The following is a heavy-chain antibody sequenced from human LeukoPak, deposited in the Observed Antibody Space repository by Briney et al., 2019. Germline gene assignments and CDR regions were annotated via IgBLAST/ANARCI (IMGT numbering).Heavy chain of an antibody. CDR2: INPNSGGT. J-gene: IGHJ3*02. V-gene: IGHV1-2*06. CDR3: ASTSMIELSDAFDI. Sequence: ASVKVSCKASGYTFTGYYMHWVRQAPGQGLEWMGQINPNSGGTNYAQKFQGRVTMTRDTSISTAYMELSRLRSDDTAVYYCASTSMIELSDAFDIWGQGTMVTVSS. CDR1: GYTFTGYY. D-gene: IGHD3-22*01.